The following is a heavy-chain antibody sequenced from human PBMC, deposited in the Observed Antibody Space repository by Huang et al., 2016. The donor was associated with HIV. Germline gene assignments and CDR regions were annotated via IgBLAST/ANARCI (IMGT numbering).Heavy chain of an antibody. J-gene: IGHJ6*02. CDR2: VYCLGNN. Sequence: QLRESGPGLVTPSETLSLTCSASGTSMTRSTFYWGWFRPPPGRGLEWSGSVYCLGNNYYNPSLKSRVTISIDTANKQYARRLTSVTAADTAVYFCAREVRSVDTDRPDGYYYRGLDVWGQGTTVIVSS. CDR3: AREVRSVDTDRPDGYYYRGLDV. V-gene: IGHV4-39*02. D-gene: IGHD2-2*03. CDR1: GTSMTRSTFY.